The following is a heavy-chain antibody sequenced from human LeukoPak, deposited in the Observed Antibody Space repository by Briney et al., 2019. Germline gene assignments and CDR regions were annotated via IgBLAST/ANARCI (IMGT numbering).Heavy chain of an antibody. CDR3: AKHHYDTFNV. J-gene: IGHJ3*01. Sequence: GSLRLSCAASGFTFSSYAMSWVRQTPGKGLEWVSTISGSGSTTYYAASVKGRFTLSRDISKNTLYLQMNSLRAEDTAIYYCAKHHYDTFNVWGQGTMVTVSS. CDR1: GFTFSSYA. V-gene: IGHV3-23*01. CDR2: ISGSGSTT.